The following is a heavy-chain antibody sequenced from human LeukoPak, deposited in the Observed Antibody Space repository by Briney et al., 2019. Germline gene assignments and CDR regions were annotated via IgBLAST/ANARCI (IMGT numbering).Heavy chain of an antibody. D-gene: IGHD3-22*01. CDR3: ARAGVWDYDDSSGYHNGAFDI. J-gene: IGHJ3*02. CDR2: INPSGGST. V-gene: IGHV1-46*01. CDR1: GYTFTGYY. Sequence: GASVKVSCKASGYTFTGYYMHWVRQAPGQGLEWMGIINPSGGSTSYAQKFQGRVTMTRDMSMTTVYMELSSLRSEDTAVYYCARAGVWDYDDSSGYHNGAFDIWGQGTMVTVSS.